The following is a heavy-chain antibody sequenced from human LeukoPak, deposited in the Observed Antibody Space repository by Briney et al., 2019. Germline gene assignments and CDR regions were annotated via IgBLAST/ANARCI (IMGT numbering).Heavy chain of an antibody. D-gene: IGHD3-22*01. CDR2: ICGSGGST. J-gene: IGHJ4*02. CDR3: AKDRQYYYDSSGYYFDY. Sequence: GSTXXXYAMXWXRQAPGKGLEWVSAICGSGGSTYYADSVKGRFTISRDNSKNTLYLQMNSLRAEDTAVYYCAKDRQYYYDSSGYYFDYWGQGTLVTVSS. CDR1: GSTXXXYA. V-gene: IGHV3-23*01.